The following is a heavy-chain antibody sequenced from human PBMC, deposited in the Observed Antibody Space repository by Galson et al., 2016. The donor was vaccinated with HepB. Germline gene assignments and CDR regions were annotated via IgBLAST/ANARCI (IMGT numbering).Heavy chain of an antibody. CDR2: ITGSAGST. CDR3: AKAYTSTWYRDAFDF. D-gene: IGHD6-13*01. CDR1: GFTFSDYA. V-gene: IGHV3-23*01. J-gene: IGHJ3*01. Sequence: LRLSCAASGFTFSDYAMSWVRQAPGKGLGWVSVITGSAGSTHYADSVRGHFTISRDNSKNTLYLDMNSLRAGDTAVYYCAKAYTSTWYRDAFDFRGQGTMVTVSS.